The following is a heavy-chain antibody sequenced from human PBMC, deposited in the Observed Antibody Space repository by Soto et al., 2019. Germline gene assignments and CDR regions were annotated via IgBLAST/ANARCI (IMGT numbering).Heavy chain of an antibody. D-gene: IGHD1-26*01. Sequence: EVQLLESGGGLVQPGGSLRLSCAASGFTFSSYAMRWVRQAPVKGLEWVSAISGSGGSTYYADSVKGRFTISRDNSKNTLYLQMNSLRAEDTAVYYCARQGSGSHYDYWGQGTLVTVSS. V-gene: IGHV3-23*01. J-gene: IGHJ4*02. CDR3: ARQGSGSHYDY. CDR2: ISGSGGST. CDR1: GFTFSSYA.